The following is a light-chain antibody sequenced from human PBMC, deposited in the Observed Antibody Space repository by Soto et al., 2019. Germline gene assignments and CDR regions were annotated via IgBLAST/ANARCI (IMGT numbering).Light chain of an antibody. V-gene: IGLV2-14*01. CDR3: NSFTSSIALVV. Sequence: QSALTQPASVSGSPGQSITISCTGTSSDIGGGYDSVSWYQQHPGKAPKLMIYEVSNRPSGVSNRFSGSKSGNTASLTISGLQAEDEADYYCNSFTSSIALVVFGGGTKVTVL. J-gene: IGLJ2*01. CDR1: SSDIGGGYDS. CDR2: EVS.